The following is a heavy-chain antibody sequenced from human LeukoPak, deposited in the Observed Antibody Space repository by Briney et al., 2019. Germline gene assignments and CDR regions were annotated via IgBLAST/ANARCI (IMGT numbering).Heavy chain of an antibody. CDR3: ARVKSGWYYFDY. D-gene: IGHD6-19*01. CDR2: IYSSGST. Sequence: SQTLSLTCTVSGGSISSSSYYWSWIRQPAGKGLEWIGRIYSSGSTDYNPSLKSRVAISVDTSKNQFSLNLSSVTAADTAIYYCARVKSGWYYFDYWGRGTLVTVSS. V-gene: IGHV4-61*02. CDR1: GGSISSSSYY. J-gene: IGHJ4*02.